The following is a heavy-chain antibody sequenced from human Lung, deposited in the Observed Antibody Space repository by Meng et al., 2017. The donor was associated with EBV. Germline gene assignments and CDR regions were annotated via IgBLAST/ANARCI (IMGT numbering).Heavy chain of an antibody. V-gene: IGHV2-5*02. CDR1: GFSLRTSGLG. Sequence: QITLQEAGPTLVKPTQTLTLTCTFSGFSLRTSGLGVGWIRQPPGKAPEWPAVTFWGNDNRYNPSLEDRLTITRDTSNNQVVLSMTKMDPVDTATYYCARTYGGYVANFDFWGQGALVTVSS. D-gene: IGHD4-17*01. CDR2: TFWGNDN. J-gene: IGHJ4*02. CDR3: ARTYGGYVANFDF.